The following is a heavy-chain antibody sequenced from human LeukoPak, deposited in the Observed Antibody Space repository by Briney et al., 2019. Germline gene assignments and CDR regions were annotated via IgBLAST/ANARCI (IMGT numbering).Heavy chain of an antibody. D-gene: IGHD3-16*02. CDR2: INPNSGGT. J-gene: IGHJ4*02. V-gene: IGHV1-2*02. Sequence: GASVTVSCTASGYTFTVYYMHWVRQAPGQGLEWMGWINPNSGGTNYAQKFQGRVTMTRDTSISTAYMELSRLRSDDTAVYYCAADIVINHYWGQGTLVTVSS. CDR3: AADIVINHY. CDR1: GYTFTVYY.